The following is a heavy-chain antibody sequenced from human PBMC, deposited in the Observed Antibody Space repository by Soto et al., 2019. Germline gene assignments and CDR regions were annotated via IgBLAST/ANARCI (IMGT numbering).Heavy chain of an antibody. J-gene: IGHJ5*02. CDR1: GFALRTSLVC. CDR3: AKGGSSRSYGSPDP. CDR2: IYWNDDK. Sequence: ASGPTLFNPTHTLSLTCIVSGFALRTSLVCLVLIRQPPGNALDFLGFIYWNDDKRYSPSLKSRLTITKDTSKNQVLLTMTNMDPVDTDTYYCAKGGSSRSYGSPDPRGEGSL. D-gene: IGHD6-19*01. V-gene: IGHV2-5*01.